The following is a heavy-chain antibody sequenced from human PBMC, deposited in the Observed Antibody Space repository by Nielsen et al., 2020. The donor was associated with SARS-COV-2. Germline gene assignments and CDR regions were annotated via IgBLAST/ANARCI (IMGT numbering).Heavy chain of an antibody. Sequence: WIRQPPGKGLGWVGRIKSKTDGGTTDYAAPVKGRFTISRDDSKNTLYLQMNSLKTEDTAVYYCTTDGCSSTSCYTGYYYYMDVWGKGTTVTVSS. CDR3: TTDGCSSTSCYTGYYYYMDV. J-gene: IGHJ6*03. D-gene: IGHD2-2*02. CDR2: IKSKTDGGTT. V-gene: IGHV3-15*01.